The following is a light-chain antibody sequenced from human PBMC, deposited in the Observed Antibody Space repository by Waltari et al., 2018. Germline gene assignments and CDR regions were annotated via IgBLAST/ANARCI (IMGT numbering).Light chain of an antibody. V-gene: IGLV2-23*01. CDR2: DEN. CDR3: CSYAGSYTWV. CDR1: SSDVGNYNL. Sequence: QSALTQPASVSGSPGQSITISCTGTSSDVGNYNLVSWYQQYPGKAPKVMIYDENRPPSGVSERFSGSKSGNTASLTFSGVQAEDEADYYCCSYAGSYTWVVGGGTKLTVL. J-gene: IGLJ2*01.